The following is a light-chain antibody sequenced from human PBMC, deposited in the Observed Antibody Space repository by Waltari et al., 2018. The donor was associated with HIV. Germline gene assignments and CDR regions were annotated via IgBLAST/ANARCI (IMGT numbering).Light chain of an antibody. J-gene: IGLJ3*02. Sequence: QSALTQPPSASGSPGQSVTISCTGTSSDVGPYDYVYWYHQHSGKAPKLMIYEVSKRPSGVPDRFSGSKSANTASLTVSGLQEDDEADYYCSSYAGSNNLVFGGGTKLTVL. CDR2: EVS. V-gene: IGLV2-8*01. CDR1: SSDVGPYDY. CDR3: SSYAGSNNLV.